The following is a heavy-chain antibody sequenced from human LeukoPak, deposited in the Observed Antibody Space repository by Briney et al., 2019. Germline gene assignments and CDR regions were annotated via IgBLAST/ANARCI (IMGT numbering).Heavy chain of an antibody. CDR3: ARDSSGYLSS. Sequence: SVKVSCKASGYTFTSYGISWVRQAPGQGLEWMGGIIPIFGTANYAQKFQGRVTITADESTSTAYMELSSLRSEDTAVYYCARDSSGYLSSWGQGTLVTVSS. V-gene: IGHV1-69*13. CDR2: IIPIFGTA. J-gene: IGHJ5*02. CDR1: GYTFTSYG. D-gene: IGHD3-22*01.